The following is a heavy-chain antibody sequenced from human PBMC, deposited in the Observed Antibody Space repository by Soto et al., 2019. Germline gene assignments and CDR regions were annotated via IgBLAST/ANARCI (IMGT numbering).Heavy chain of an antibody. CDR1: GGSFGAYY. CDR2: IDHSGST. J-gene: IGHJ6*02. V-gene: IGHV4-34*01. Sequence: PSETLSLTCAVNGGSFGAYYWTWIRQPPGRGLEWIGEIDHSGSTNYNPSLESRVTISIDTAKNRFSLNVTSVTAADTAVYYCVRGLRYSGMDVWGQGTTVTVSS. D-gene: IGHD2-15*01. CDR3: VRGLRYSGMDV.